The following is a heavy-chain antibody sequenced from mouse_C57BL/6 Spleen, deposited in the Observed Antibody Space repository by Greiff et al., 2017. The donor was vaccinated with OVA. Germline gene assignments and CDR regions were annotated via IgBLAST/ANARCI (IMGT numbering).Heavy chain of an antibody. CDR3: ARERRTGSYFDY. CDR2: ISDGGSYT. Sequence: DVMLVESGGGLVKPGGSLKLSCAASGFTFSSYAMSWVRQTPEKRLEWVATISDGGSYTYYPDNVKGRFTISRDNAKNNLYLQMSHLKSEDTAMYYCARERRTGSYFDYWGQGTTLTVAS. J-gene: IGHJ2*01. V-gene: IGHV5-4*01. CDR1: GFTFSSYA.